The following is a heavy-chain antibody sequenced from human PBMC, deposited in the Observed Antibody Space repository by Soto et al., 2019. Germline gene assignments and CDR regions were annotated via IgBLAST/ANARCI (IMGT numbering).Heavy chain of an antibody. J-gene: IGHJ6*03. Sequence: GASVNVSCKASGYTFTSYDINWVRQATGQGLEWMGWMNPNSGNTGYAQKFQGRVTMTRNTSISTAYMELSSLRSEDTAVYYCAISTLGKVSSHYYYYYYMDVWGKGTTVTVSS. CDR3: AISTLGKVSSHYYYYYYMDV. V-gene: IGHV1-8*01. D-gene: IGHD2-2*01. CDR1: GYTFTSYD. CDR2: MNPNSGNT.